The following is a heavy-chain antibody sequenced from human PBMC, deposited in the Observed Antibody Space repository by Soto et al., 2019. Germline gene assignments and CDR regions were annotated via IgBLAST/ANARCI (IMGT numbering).Heavy chain of an antibody. J-gene: IGHJ4*02. D-gene: IGHD1-26*01. CDR1: GFTFGDYA. V-gene: IGHV3-49*03. Sequence: GGSLRLSCTASGFTFGDYAMSWFRQAPGKGLEWVGFIRSKAYGGTTEYAASVKGRFTISRDDSKSIAHLQMTSLKTEVSAVDYCTTNTGSSLAFDYWGQGTLVTVS. CDR3: TTNTGSSLAFDY. CDR2: IRSKAYGGTT.